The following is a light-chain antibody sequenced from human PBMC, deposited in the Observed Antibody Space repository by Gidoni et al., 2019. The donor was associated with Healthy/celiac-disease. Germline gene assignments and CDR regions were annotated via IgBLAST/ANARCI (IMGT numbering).Light chain of an antibody. Sequence: QSALTQPRSVSGSPGQSVTISRTGTSSDVGGYNYVSWYQQHTGKAPKLMIYDVSKRPSGVPDRFSGSKSGNTASLTISGLQAEDEADYYCCSYAGSPWVFGGGTKLTVL. CDR1: SSDVGGYNY. CDR2: DVS. J-gene: IGLJ3*02. CDR3: CSYAGSPWV. V-gene: IGLV2-11*01.